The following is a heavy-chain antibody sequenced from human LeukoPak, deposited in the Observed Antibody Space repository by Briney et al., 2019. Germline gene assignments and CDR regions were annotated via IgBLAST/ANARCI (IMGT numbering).Heavy chain of an antibody. CDR1: AYTFTGYY. D-gene: IGHD3-22*01. V-gene: IGHV1-69*02. Sequence: ASVKVSCKASAYTFTGYYMHWVRQAPGQGLEWMGRIIPILGIANYAQKFQGRVTITADKSTSTAYMELSSLRSEDTAVYYCASTRYYDSSGYRDYWGQGTLVTVSS. CDR3: ASTRYYDSSGYRDY. CDR2: IIPILGIA. J-gene: IGHJ4*02.